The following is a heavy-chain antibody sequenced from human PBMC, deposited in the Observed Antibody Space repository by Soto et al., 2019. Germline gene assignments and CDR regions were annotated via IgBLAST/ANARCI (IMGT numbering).Heavy chain of an antibody. J-gene: IGHJ4*02. CDR1: GGTFSNYA. Sequence: QVRLVQSGAEVKKPGSSVKVSCKASGGTFSNYAISWVRQAPGQGLEWMGGIILPFGTPNYAQKFQGRVTITADESMTTAYMELSGLRSEDTAVYYRARGPNYAGYFDYWGRGTLVTVSS. D-gene: IGHD1-7*01. CDR2: IILPFGTP. V-gene: IGHV1-69*12. CDR3: ARGPNYAGYFDY.